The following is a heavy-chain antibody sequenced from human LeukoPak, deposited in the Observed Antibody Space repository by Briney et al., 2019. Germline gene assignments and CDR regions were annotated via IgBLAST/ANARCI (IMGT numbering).Heavy chain of an antibody. V-gene: IGHV4-39*01. J-gene: IGHJ4*02. CDR3: ARHPFRITMVRGVIIPFDY. Sequence: PSETLSLTCTVFGGSISSSRYYWGWIRQPPGKGLEWIGSIYYSGSTYYNPSLKSRVTISVDTSKNQFSLKLSSVTAANTAVYYCARHPFRITMVRGVIIPFDYWGQGTLVTVSS. CDR1: GGSISSSRYY. D-gene: IGHD3-10*01. CDR2: IYYSGST.